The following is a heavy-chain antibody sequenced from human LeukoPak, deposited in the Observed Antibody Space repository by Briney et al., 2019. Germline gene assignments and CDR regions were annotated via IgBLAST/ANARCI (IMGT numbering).Heavy chain of an antibody. J-gene: IGHJ5*02. CDR2: INPNSGVI. CDR3: GKADRLDGAPYLIGP. CDR1: GYTFTDYY. V-gene: IGHV1-2*02. D-gene: IGHD2-21*01. Sequence: ASVKVSCKTSGYTFTDYYMHWVRQAPGQGLEWMGWINPNSGVISSAQKFQGRVTMTRDTSITTVYMEVRWLTSDDTAIYYCGKADRLDGAPYLIGPWGQGTLVTVSS.